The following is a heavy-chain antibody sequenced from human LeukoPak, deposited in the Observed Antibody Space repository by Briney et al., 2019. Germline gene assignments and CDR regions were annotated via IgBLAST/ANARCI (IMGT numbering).Heavy chain of an antibody. CDR2: INHSGST. V-gene: IGHV4-34*01. CDR3: ARAINYSSSSGVDY. D-gene: IGHD6-6*01. J-gene: IGHJ4*02. Sequence: TSETLSLTCAVYGGSFSGYYWSWIRQPPGKGLEWIGEINHSGSTNYNPSLKSRVTISVDTSKNQFSLKLSSVTAADTAVYYCARAINYSSSSGVDYWGQGTLVTVSS. CDR1: GGSFSGYY.